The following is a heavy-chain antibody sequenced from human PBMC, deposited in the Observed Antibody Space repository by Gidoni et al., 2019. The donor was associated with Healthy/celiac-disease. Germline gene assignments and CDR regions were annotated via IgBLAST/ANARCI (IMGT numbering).Heavy chain of an antibody. J-gene: IGHJ3*02. V-gene: IGHV1-2*02. Sequence: QVQLVQSGAEVKKSGASVKVSCMASGSTVTGYDMHGVRQAPGQGLAWMGWINPNSGGTNKAQKFQGRVTMTRDTSISTAYMELSRLRSDDTAVYYCARERVGNSRGGAFDIWGQGTMVTVSS. CDR2: INPNSGGT. D-gene: IGHD2-15*01. CDR1: GSTVTGYD. CDR3: ARERVGNSRGGAFDI.